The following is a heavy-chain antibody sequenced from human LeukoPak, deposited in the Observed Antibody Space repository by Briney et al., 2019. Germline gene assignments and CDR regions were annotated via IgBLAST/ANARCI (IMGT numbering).Heavy chain of an antibody. CDR3: TRRYSSGWSLISFDY. V-gene: IGHV3-73*01. CDR1: GFTFSSYD. CDR2: IRSKANSYAT. J-gene: IGHJ4*02. Sequence: GGSLRLSCAASGFTFSSYDMSWVRQASGKGLEWVGRIRSKANSYATAYAASVKGRFTISRDDSKNTAYLQMNSLKTEDTAVYYCTRRYSSGWSLISFDYWGQGTLVTVSS. D-gene: IGHD6-19*01.